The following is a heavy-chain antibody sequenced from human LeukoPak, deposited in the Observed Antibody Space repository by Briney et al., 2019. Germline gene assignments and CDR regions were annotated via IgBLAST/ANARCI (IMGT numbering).Heavy chain of an antibody. J-gene: IGHJ3*02. CDR3: ARVIVGATRAFDI. D-gene: IGHD1-26*01. V-gene: IGHV4-59*01. CDR1: GDSFSSGY. CDR2: IYYSGST. Sequence: KPSETLSLACALSGDSFSSGYWSWIRQPPGKGLEWIGYIYYSGSTNYNPSLKSRVTISVDTSKNQFSLKLSSVTAADTAVYYCARVIVGATRAFDIWGQGTMVTVSS.